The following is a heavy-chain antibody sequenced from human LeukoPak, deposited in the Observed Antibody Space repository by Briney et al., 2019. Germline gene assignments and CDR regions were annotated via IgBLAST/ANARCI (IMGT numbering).Heavy chain of an antibody. CDR2: ISYDGSEK. D-gene: IGHD3-22*01. J-gene: IGHJ4*02. CDR3: AREGSSGYYPS. CDR1: GFSFRTYN. V-gene: IGHV3-30*03. Sequence: GGSLRLSCTASGFSFRTYNLHWVRQAPGKGLEWVAVISYDGSEKHYADPVKGRFTISRDNSKNTLYLQMNSLRAEDTAVYYCAREGSSGYYPSWGQGILVTVSS.